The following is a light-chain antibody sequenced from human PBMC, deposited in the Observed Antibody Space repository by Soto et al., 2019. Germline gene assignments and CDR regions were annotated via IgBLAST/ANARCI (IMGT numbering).Light chain of an antibody. J-gene: IGKJ1*01. CDR2: AAS. V-gene: IGKV1-39*01. Sequence: DIQMTQSPSSLSASVGDRVTITCRASQSISSYLNLYQQKPGKAPKLLIYAASSLQSGVTSRFSGSVSRTDFTLTISSQRPEDFATYYCKQSYSTPWTFGQGTKVEIK. CDR1: QSISSY. CDR3: KQSYSTPWT.